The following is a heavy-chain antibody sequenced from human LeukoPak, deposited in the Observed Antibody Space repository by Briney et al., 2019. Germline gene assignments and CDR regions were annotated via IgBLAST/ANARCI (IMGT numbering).Heavy chain of an antibody. CDR1: GFTFDDYG. Sequence: GGSLRLSCAASGFTFDDYGMSWVRQVPGKGLEWVSGINWNGGTTGYADSVKGRFTISRDNSKNTLYLQMNSLRVEDTALYYCAREHSSSCPDSWGQGTLVTVSS. CDR3: AREHSSSCPDS. CDR2: INWNGGTT. D-gene: IGHD6-13*01. J-gene: IGHJ5*01. V-gene: IGHV3-20*04.